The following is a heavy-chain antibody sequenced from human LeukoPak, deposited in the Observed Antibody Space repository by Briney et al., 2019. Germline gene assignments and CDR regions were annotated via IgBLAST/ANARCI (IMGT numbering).Heavy chain of an antibody. J-gene: IGHJ6*02. V-gene: IGHV3-21*01. Sequence: GGSLRLSCAASGFTFSSYSMNWVRQAPGKALEWLSSINRNSIYIYYADSVKGRFTISRDNAKNSLYLQMNSLRAEDTAVYYCARDIRYCSGGSCYLRYYGMDVWGQGTTVTVSS. CDR2: INRNSIYI. CDR1: GFTFSSYS. CDR3: ARDIRYCSGGSCYLRYYGMDV. D-gene: IGHD2-15*01.